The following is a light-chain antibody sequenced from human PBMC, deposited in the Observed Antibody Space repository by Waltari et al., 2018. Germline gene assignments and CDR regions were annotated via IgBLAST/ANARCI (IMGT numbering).Light chain of an antibody. Sequence: QSALTQPASVSGSPGQSVTISCTGSSSDVGSYHLVSWYQQYPGKAPKLILYEGSKRPSGVSSRFSGSRSGNTASLTISGLQTEDEADYHCCSYAGRNIYVFGTGTKVTVL. CDR1: SSDVGSYHL. CDR3: CSYAGRNIYV. V-gene: IGLV2-23*01. J-gene: IGLJ1*01. CDR2: EGS.